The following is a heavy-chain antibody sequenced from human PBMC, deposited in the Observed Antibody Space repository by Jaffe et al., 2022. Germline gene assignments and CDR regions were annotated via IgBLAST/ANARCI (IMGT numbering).Heavy chain of an antibody. V-gene: IGHV4-39*01. D-gene: IGHD6-13*01. CDR2: IYYSGST. CDR3: ASRRWTAAGTRVSYYFDY. CDR1: GGSISSSSYY. J-gene: IGHJ4*02. Sequence: QLQLQESGPGLVKPSETLSLTCTVSGGSISSSSYYWGWIRQPPGKGLEWIGSIYYSGSTYYNPSLKSRVTISVDTSKNQFSLKLSSVTAADTAVYYCASRRWTAAGTRVSYYFDYWGQGTLVTVSS.